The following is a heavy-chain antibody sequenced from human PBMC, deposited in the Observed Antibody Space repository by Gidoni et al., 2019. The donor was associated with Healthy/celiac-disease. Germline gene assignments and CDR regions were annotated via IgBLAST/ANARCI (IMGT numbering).Heavy chain of an antibody. Sequence: STYYNPSLKSRVTISVDTSKNQFSLKLSSVTAADTAVYYCARHDPYNWNRLYGYFDYWGQGTLVTVSS. J-gene: IGHJ4*02. CDR2: ST. D-gene: IGHD1-20*01. V-gene: IGHV4-39*01. CDR3: ARHDPYNWNRLYGYFDY.